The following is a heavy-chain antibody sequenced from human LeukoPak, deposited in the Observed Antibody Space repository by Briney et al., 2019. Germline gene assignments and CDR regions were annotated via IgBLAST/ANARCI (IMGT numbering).Heavy chain of an antibody. CDR1: GFMFSSYG. V-gene: IGHV3-30*02. CDR2: MRFDGSKK. J-gene: IGHJ6*03. CDR3: ARSGGYYMDV. Sequence: PGGSWRLSCAASGFMFSSYGMHWFRQAPGKGLEWVTFMRFDGSKKYYADSVKGRLTISRDNSKNTLYLQMNSLRAEDTAVYYCARSGGYYMDVWGKGTTVTISS.